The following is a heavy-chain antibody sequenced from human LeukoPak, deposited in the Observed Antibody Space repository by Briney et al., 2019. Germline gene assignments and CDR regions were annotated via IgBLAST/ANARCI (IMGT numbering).Heavy chain of an antibody. D-gene: IGHD3-10*01. CDR3: AKYRGFGDSYDS. Sequence: GGSLRLSCAASGFTLGAMSWLRQAPGKGLGWVSTIGDSGGSTYYADSVKGRFTISRDNSKNTLYLQMNSLRAEDSAVYYCAKYRGFGDSYDSWGQGTLVTVSS. V-gene: IGHV3-23*01. CDR2: IGDSGGST. J-gene: IGHJ4*02. CDR1: GFTLGAM.